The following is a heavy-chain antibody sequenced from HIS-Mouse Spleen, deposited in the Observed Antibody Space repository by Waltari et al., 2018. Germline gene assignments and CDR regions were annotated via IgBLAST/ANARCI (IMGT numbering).Heavy chain of an antibody. J-gene: IGHJ3*02. D-gene: IGHD4-17*01. V-gene: IGHV4-39*07. CDR2: IYYSGST. CDR1: GGSISSSSYN. CDR3: ARVPGDYSGAFDI. Sequence: QLQLQESGPGLVKPSETLSLTCTVSGGSISSSSYNWGWIRQPPGKGLEWIGSIYYSGSTYYNPSLKSRVTISVDTSKNQFSLKLSSVTAADTAVYYCARVPGDYSGAFDIWGQGTMVTVSS.